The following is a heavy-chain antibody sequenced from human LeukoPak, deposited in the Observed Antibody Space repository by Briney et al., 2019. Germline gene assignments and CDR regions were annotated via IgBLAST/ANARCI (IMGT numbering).Heavy chain of an antibody. CDR1: GFTFSNAW. Sequence: QSGGSLRLSCAAPGFTFSNAWMSLVRQAPGKGLVWVSRINFDGSSTTYADSVKGRFTISRDNSKNTVYLHMMGLRDEDTAVYYCAGDSSPSPMGFDYWGQGTLVTVSS. CDR3: AGDSSPSPMGFDY. J-gene: IGHJ4*02. D-gene: IGHD3-16*01. V-gene: IGHV3-74*01. CDR2: INFDGSST.